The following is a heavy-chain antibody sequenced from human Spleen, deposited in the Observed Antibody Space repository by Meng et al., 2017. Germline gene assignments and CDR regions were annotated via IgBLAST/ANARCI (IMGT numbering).Heavy chain of an antibody. D-gene: IGHD6-19*01. V-gene: IGHV4-39*01. CDR3: VRSSGWVRTGFDP. J-gene: IGHJ5*02. Sequence: QLQLQESGPGLVKPSETLSHTCSVSGGSISSSSYYWGWIRQPPGKGLEWIGSIYYSGSTYYTPSLKSRVTISVDTSRDQFSLKLSSVTAADTAVYYCVRSSGWVRTGFDPWGQGTLVTVSS. CDR1: GGSISSSSYY. CDR2: IYYSGST.